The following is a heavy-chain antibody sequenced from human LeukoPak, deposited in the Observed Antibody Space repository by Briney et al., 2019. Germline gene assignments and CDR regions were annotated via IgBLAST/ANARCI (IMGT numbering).Heavy chain of an antibody. Sequence: SETLSLTCTVSGDSISSYYWSWIRQPPGKGLEWIGYIHYSGSTNYNPSLKSRVTISVDTSKNQFSLKLSSVTAADTAVYYCARDYYGSGSPDYWGQGTLVTVSS. CDR1: GDSISSYY. CDR3: ARDYYGSGSPDY. CDR2: IHYSGST. J-gene: IGHJ4*02. D-gene: IGHD3-10*01. V-gene: IGHV4-59*01.